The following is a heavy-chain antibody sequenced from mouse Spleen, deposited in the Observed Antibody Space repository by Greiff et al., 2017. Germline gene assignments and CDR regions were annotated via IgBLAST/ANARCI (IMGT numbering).Heavy chain of an antibody. V-gene: IGHV1-55*01. CDR3: ARAYYSYYSYDWYFDY. Sequence: QVQLQQPGAELVKPGASVKMSCKASGYTFTSYWITWVKQRPGQGLEWIGDIYPGSGSTNYNEKFKSKATLTVDTSSSTAYMQLSSLTSEDSAVYYCARAYYSYYSYDWYFDYWGQGTTLTVSS. J-gene: IGHJ2*01. CDR2: IYPGSGST. D-gene: IGHD2-12*01. CDR1: GYTFTSYW.